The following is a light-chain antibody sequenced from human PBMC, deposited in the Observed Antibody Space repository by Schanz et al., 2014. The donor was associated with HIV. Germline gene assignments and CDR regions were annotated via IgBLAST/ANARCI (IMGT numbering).Light chain of an antibody. CDR1: NSDIGGHDY. V-gene: IGLV2-8*01. CDR3: ASYTDSATFV. J-gene: IGLJ1*01. CDR2: EVS. Sequence: QSVLTQPASVSGSPGQSITVSCTGTNSDIGGHDYVSWYQQHPDKAPKLMIYEVSKRPSGVPDRFSGSKSGNTASLTVSGLQAEDEADYYCASYTDSATFVFGTATKLTVL.